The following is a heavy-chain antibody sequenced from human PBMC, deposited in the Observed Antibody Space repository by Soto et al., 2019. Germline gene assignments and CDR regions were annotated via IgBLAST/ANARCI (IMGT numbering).Heavy chain of an antibody. Sequence: SETLSLTCTVSGASVNYYYWNWVRQPLGKGLEWIGFIHYTGSRIFNPSLQSRVTMSVDVSQNQFSLRLTSVTAADTAIYYCARWGHPAVKAFDIWGQGTTVTVSS. CDR2: IHYTGSR. J-gene: IGHJ3*02. V-gene: IGHV4-59*02. D-gene: IGHD3-16*01. CDR3: ARWGHPAVKAFDI. CDR1: GASVNYYY.